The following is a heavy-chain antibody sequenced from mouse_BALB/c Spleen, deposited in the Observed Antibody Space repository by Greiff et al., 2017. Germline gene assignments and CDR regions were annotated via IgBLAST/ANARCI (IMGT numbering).Heavy chain of an antibody. D-gene: IGHD1-1*01. V-gene: IGHV5-15*02. Sequence: EVKLVGSGGGLVQPGGSRKLSCAASGFTFSDYGMAWVRQAPGKGPEWVAFISNLAYSIYYADTVTGRFTISRENAKNTLYLEMSSLRSEDTAMYYCARDPNGPLDYWGQGTSVTVSS. CDR2: ISNLAYSI. CDR1: GFTFSDYG. J-gene: IGHJ4*01. CDR3: ARDPNGPLDY.